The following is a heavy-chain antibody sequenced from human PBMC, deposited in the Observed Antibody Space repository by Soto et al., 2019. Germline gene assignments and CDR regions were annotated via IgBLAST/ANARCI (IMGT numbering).Heavy chain of an antibody. Sequence: GESLKISCKSSGYSFTSYWIAWVRQMPGKGLEWMGIIYPGDSDTRYSPSFQGQVTISVDKSISTAYLQWSSLKASDTAIYYCAKRGKESTRSFWFDPWGQGTLVTVSS. CDR2: IYPGDSDT. CDR1: GYSFTSYW. J-gene: IGHJ5*02. D-gene: IGHD2-2*01. CDR3: AKRGKESTRSFWFDP. V-gene: IGHV5-51*01.